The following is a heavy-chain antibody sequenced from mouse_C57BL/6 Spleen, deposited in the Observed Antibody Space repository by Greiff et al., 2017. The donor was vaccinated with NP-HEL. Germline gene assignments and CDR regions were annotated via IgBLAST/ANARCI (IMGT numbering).Heavy chain of an antibody. J-gene: IGHJ4*01. Sequence: QVHVKQPGAELVKPGASVKLSCKASGYTFTSYWMQWVKQRPGQGLEWIGEIDPSDSYTNYNQKFKGKATLTVDTSSSTAYMQLSSLTSEDSAVYYCARKRLGRAMDYWGQGTSVTVSS. V-gene: IGHV1-50*01. CDR3: ARKRLGRAMDY. CDR2: IDPSDSYT. D-gene: IGHD3-3*01. CDR1: GYTFTSYW.